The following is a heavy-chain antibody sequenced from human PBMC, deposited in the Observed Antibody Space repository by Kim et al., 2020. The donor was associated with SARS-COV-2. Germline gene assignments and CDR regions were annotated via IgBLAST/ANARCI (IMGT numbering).Heavy chain of an antibody. CDR3: ARVKYYESSGYHDY. CDR2: ISAYNGNT. D-gene: IGHD3-22*01. V-gene: IGHV1-18*01. CDR1: GYMFTMHG. Sequence: ASVKVSCKASGYMFTMHGITWVRQAPGQGLEWMGWISAYNGNTNYAQKFQGRVTLTTDTSTSTDYMDLRTLTHDDTAVYYCARVKYYESSGYHDYWGQGTLVTVSS. J-gene: IGHJ4*02.